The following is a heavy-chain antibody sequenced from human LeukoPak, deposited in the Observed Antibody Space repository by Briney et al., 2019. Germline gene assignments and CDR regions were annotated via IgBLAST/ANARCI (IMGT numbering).Heavy chain of an antibody. D-gene: IGHD6-13*01. V-gene: IGHV3-11*04. CDR1: GFTFSDYY. CDR2: ISSSSSTI. Sequence: PGGSLRLSCAASGFTFSDYYMSWIRQAPGKGLEWVSYISSSSSTIYYADSVKGRFTISRDNAKNSLYLQMNSLRAEDMAVYYCARNSLPIAAARNYYYYYMDVWGKGITVTVSS. J-gene: IGHJ6*03. CDR3: ARNSLPIAAARNYYYYYMDV.